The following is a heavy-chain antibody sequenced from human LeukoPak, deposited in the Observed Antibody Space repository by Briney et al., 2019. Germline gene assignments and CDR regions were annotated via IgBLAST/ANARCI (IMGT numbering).Heavy chain of an antibody. CDR2: ISSSSTTI. CDR3: ASSQGPLDY. Sequence: GGSLRLSCAASGFTFSSYAMSWVRQAPGKGLEWVSFISSSSTTIYYADSVKGRFTISRDNAKNSLYLQMNSLRAEDTAVYFCASSQGPLDYWGQGTLVTVSS. CDR1: GFTFSSYA. V-gene: IGHV3-48*01. J-gene: IGHJ4*02.